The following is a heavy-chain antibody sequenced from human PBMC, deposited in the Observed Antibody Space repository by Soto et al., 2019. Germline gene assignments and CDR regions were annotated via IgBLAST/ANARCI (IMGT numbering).Heavy chain of an antibody. CDR2: ISGSGGST. Sequence: GGSLRLSCAASGFTFSSYAMSWVRQAPGKGLEWVSAISGSGGSTYYADSVKGRFTISRDNSKITLYLQMNSLRAEDTAVYYCAFEIVVVVAASPLLDYWGQGTLVTVSS. CDR3: AFEIVVVVAASPLLDY. V-gene: IGHV3-23*01. D-gene: IGHD2-15*01. J-gene: IGHJ4*02. CDR1: GFTFSSYA.